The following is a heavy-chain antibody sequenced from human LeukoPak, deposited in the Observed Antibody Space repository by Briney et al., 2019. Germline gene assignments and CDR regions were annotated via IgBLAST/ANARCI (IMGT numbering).Heavy chain of an antibody. D-gene: IGHD6-13*01. CDR3: AREGIAAAGIQR. CDR1: GYTFTGYY. J-gene: IGHJ1*01. Sequence: ASVKVSCKASGYTFTGYYMHWVRQAPGQGLEWMGWINPNSGGTNYAQKFQGRVTMTRDTSISTAYMELCRLRSDDTAVYYCAREGIAAAGIQRWGQGTLVTVSS. CDR2: INPNSGGT. V-gene: IGHV1-2*02.